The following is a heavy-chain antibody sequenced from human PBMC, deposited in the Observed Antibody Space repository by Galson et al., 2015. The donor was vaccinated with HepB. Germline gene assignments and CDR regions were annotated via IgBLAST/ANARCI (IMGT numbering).Heavy chain of an antibody. Sequence: TLSLTCAVSGGSINSGGHSWTWIRQPPGKGLEWIGYLYHSGGTYYNPSLKNRVTISLDRSKNQFSLRLPSVTAADTAVYYCASTRLGYCSGGNCYGFDLWGQGTLVTVSS. D-gene: IGHD2-15*01. CDR1: GGSINSGGHS. CDR2: LYHSGGT. V-gene: IGHV4-30-2*01. CDR3: ASTRLGYCSGGNCYGFDL. J-gene: IGHJ5*02.